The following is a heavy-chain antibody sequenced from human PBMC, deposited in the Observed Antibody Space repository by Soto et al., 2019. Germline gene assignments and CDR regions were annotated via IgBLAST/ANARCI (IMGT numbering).Heavy chain of an antibody. V-gene: IGHV4-59*08. CDR1: GGSMISDY. J-gene: IGHJ4*02. D-gene: IGHD5-12*01. CDR2: IYYAGST. CDR3: ARRIVATETFCH. Sequence: SETLSLTCTVSGGSMISDYWSWIRQPPWRGLEWIGFIYYAGSTKYNPSLNSRVTISVDTSKNQFSLTVTSVTAADTAVYYCARRIVATETFCHWGQGTLVTVSS.